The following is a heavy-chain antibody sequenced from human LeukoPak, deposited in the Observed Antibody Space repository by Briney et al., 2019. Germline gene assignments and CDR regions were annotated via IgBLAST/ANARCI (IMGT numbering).Heavy chain of an antibody. CDR1: GGTLSSYA. Sequence: ASVKVSCKASGGTLSSYAISWVRQAPGQGLEWMGGIIPIFGTANYAQKFQGRVTITADESTSTAYMELSSLRSEDTAVYYCARHNRRDGYNLYNYWGQGTLVTVSS. J-gene: IGHJ4*02. D-gene: IGHD5-24*01. CDR2: IIPIFGTA. V-gene: IGHV1-69*13. CDR3: ARHNRRDGYNLYNY.